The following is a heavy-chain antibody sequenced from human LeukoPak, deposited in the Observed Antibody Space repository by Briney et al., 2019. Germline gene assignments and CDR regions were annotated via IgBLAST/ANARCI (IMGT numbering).Heavy chain of an antibody. CDR3: AKGHYYGSGNFYNY. D-gene: IGHD3-10*01. Sequence: GGSLRLSCAASGFTFSSYAMSWVRQAPGKGLEWASTFSGSGGNSYYADSVKGRFTISRDNSKNTLYLQMNSLRAEDTAVYYCAKGHYYGSGNFYNYWGQGTLVTVSS. J-gene: IGHJ4*02. CDR2: FSGSGGNS. CDR1: GFTFSSYA. V-gene: IGHV3-23*01.